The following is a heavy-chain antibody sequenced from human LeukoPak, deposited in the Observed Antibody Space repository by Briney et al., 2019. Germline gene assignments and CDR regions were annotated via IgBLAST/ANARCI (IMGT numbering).Heavy chain of an antibody. CDR1: GGSVSSGSYY. D-gene: IGHD4-17*01. J-gene: IGHJ3*02. Sequence: SETLSLTCTVSGGSVSSGSYYWSWIRQPPGKGLEWIGYIYYSGSTNYNPSLKSRVTISVDTSKNQFSLKLSSVTAADAAVYYCARDTMTTPQRAFDIWGQGTMVTVSS. V-gene: IGHV4-61*01. CDR2: IYYSGST. CDR3: ARDTMTTPQRAFDI.